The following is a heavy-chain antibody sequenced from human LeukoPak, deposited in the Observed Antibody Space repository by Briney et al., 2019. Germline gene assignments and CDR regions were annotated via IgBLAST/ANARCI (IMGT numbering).Heavy chain of an antibody. D-gene: IGHD1-26*01. CDR2: ISFSGRST. Sequence: GGSLRLSCAVSGFTFSDYAMSWVRQAPGKGLEWVLGISFSGRSTNYADSVKGRFIISRDNSNNTLYLQMNSLRAEDTAVYDCAKDREKAVGATIFDHWGQGTLVTVSS. CDR1: GFTFSDYA. CDR3: AKDREKAVGATIFDH. V-gene: IGHV3-23*01. J-gene: IGHJ4*02.